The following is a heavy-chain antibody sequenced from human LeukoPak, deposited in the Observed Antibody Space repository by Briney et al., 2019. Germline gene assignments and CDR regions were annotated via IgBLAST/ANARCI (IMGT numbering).Heavy chain of an antibody. V-gene: IGHV1-2*02. CDR1: GYTFTSYD. Sequence: ASVKVSCKASGYTFTSYDINWVRQAPGQGLEWMGWINPNSGGTNYAQKFQGRVTMTWDTSISTAYTELSRLTSDDTAVYYCARLINGGRAFDIWGQGTMVTVSS. J-gene: IGHJ3*02. D-gene: IGHD3-16*01. CDR3: ARLINGGRAFDI. CDR2: INPNSGGT.